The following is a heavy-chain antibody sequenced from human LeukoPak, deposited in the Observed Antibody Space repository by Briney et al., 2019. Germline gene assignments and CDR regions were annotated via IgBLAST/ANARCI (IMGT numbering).Heavy chain of an antibody. J-gene: IGHJ4*02. CDR1: GYTFTSYD. D-gene: IGHD1-1*01. CDR3: ARDDGYYFDY. V-gene: IGHV1-8*01. CDR2: MSPNSGDT. Sequence: ASVNVSCKASGYTFTSYDINWVRQATGQGLEWMGWMSPNSGDTGYAQKFQGRVTMTRNTSISTAYLGLSSLRSEDTAMYYCARDDGYYFDYWGQGTLVTVSS.